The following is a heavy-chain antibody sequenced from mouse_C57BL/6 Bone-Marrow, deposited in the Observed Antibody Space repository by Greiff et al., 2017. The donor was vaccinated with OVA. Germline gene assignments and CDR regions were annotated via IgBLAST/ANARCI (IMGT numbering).Heavy chain of an antibody. D-gene: IGHD1-1*02. Sequence: EFGPGPVAPSQSLSITCPFSGFLFTSHAISWVRQPPGKGLEWLGVIWTGGGTNYNSALKSRLSISKDNSKSQVFLKMNSLQTDDTARYYCARKGGYYVDYWGQGTTLTVSS. V-gene: IGHV2-9-1*01. CDR2: IWTGGGT. CDR1: GFLFTSHA. CDR3: ARKGGYYVDY. J-gene: IGHJ2*01.